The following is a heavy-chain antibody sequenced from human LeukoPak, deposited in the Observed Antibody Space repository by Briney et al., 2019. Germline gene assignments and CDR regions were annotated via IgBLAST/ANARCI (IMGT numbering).Heavy chain of an antibody. D-gene: IGHD3-10*01. CDR1: GFTFSTYS. J-gene: IGHJ4*02. Sequence: PGGSLRLSCAASGFTFSTYSMNWVRQAPGKGLEWVSYISSAGSSIVYADSVKGRFTISRDNAKSSLFLQMNSLRAEDTAVYYCARARGAGPGAHFDYWGQGTPVIVSS. CDR2: ISSAGSSI. CDR3: ARARGAGPGAHFDY. V-gene: IGHV3-48*04.